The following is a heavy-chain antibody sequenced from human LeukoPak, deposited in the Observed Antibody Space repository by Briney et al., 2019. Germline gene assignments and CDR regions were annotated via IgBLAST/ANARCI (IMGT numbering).Heavy chain of an antibody. D-gene: IGHD3-22*01. J-gene: IGHJ4*02. CDR3: AKNWDDYGSSGPIDH. Sequence: PGGSLRLSCAASGFTFSSYAMSWVRQAPGKGLEWVSGIGASGLNTYYADSVKGRLTISRDNSKNTVDLQMYSLRAEDTAVYYCAKNWDDYGSSGPIDHWGQGALVTVSS. V-gene: IGHV3-23*01. CDR1: GFTFSSYA. CDR2: IGASGLNT.